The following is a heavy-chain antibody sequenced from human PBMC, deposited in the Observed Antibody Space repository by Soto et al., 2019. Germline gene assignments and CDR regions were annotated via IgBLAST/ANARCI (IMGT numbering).Heavy chain of an antibody. V-gene: IGHV4-59*08. D-gene: IGHD3-16*01. CDR1: GGSISSYY. Sequence: SETLSLTCTVSGGSISSYYWSWIRQPPGKGLEWIGYIYYSGSTNYNPSLKSRVTISVDASKNQFSLKLSSVTAADTAVYYCARHSGPYYYVWGSQLGAFDICGQGTMVTVSS. CDR2: IYYSGST. CDR3: ARHSGPYYYVWGSQLGAFDI. J-gene: IGHJ3*02.